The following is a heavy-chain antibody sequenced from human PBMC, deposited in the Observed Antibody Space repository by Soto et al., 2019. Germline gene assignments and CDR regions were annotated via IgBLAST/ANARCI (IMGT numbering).Heavy chain of an antibody. V-gene: IGHV3-9*01. J-gene: IGHJ6*02. Sequence: PGGSLRLSCAASGFTFDDYAMHWVRQAPGKGLEWVSGISWNSGSIGYADSVKGRFTISRDNAKNSLYLQMNSLRAEDTALYYCAKDLVAAAGYYYYGMDVWCQGTTVTVSS. D-gene: IGHD6-13*01. CDR3: AKDLVAAAGYYYYGMDV. CDR1: GFTFDDYA. CDR2: ISWNSGSI.